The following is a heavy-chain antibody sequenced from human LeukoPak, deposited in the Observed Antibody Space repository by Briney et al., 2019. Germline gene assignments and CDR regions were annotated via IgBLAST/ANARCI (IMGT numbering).Heavy chain of an antibody. V-gene: IGHV4-34*01. CDR1: GGSFSGYY. J-gene: IGHJ4*02. CDR2: INHSGST. D-gene: IGHD5-24*01. Sequence: SETLSLTCAVYGGSFSGYYWSWIRQPPGKGLEWIGKINHSGSTNYNPSLKSRVTISVDTSKNQFSLKLSSVTAADTAVYYCARFSVEMATNYYFDYWGQGTLVTVSS. CDR3: ARFSVEMATNYYFDY.